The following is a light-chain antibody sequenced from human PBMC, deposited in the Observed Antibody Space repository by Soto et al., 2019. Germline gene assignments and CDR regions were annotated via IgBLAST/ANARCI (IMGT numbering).Light chain of an antibody. V-gene: IGKV4-1*01. Sequence: DIVMTQSPDSLAVSLGERATINCKSSRNIFYSSNNEDYLAWYQQKPGQPPKLLFYGASIRQSGVPDRFSGNGSRTDFTLTISSLQAEDVAVYYCQQYYGSWTFGQGTKVEIK. J-gene: IGKJ1*01. CDR1: RNIFYSSNNEDY. CDR3: QQYYGSWT. CDR2: GAS.